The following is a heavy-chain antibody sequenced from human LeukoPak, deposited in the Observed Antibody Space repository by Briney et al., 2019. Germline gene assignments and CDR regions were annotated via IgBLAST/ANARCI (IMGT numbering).Heavy chain of an antibody. CDR1: VGSISSYY. J-gene: IGHJ3*02. Sequence: SETLSLTCTVSVGSISSYYWSWIRQPPGEGLEWIGYIYYSGSTNYNPSLKSRVTISVDTSKNQFSLKLSSVTAADTAVYYCARESRIVGPTSAFDIWGQGTMVTVSS. V-gene: IGHV4-59*12. D-gene: IGHD1-26*01. CDR2: IYYSGST. CDR3: ARESRIVGPTSAFDI.